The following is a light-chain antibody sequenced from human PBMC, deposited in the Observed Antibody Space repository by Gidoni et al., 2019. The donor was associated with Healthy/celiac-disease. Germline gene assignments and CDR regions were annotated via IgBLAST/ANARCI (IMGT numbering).Light chain of an antibody. CDR2: GNS. CDR1: SSNIGAGYD. V-gene: IGLV1-40*01. Sequence: QSVLTQPPSVSGAPGQRVTISCTGSSSNIGAGYDVHWYQQFPGTAPKLLIYGNSNRPSGVPDRFSGSKSGTSASLAITGLQAEDEADYYCQSYDSSLSGSTVFGTGTKVTVL. J-gene: IGLJ1*01. CDR3: QSYDSSLSGSTV.